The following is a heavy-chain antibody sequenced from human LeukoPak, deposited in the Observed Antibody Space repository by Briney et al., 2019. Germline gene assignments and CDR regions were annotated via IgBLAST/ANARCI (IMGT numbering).Heavy chain of an antibody. CDR2: IYSGGST. D-gene: IGHD3-22*01. J-gene: IGHJ4*02. CDR3: ASSNPKGYDRVWRDY. CDR1: RLTYSSYP. V-gene: IGHV3-66*02. Sequence: PGRSLRLSCAASRLTYSSYPMHCVREAPGKRLEWVTVIYSGGSTYYADSVKGRFTISRDNSKNTLYLQMNSLRAEDTAVCYCASSNPKGYDRVWRDYWGQGTLVTVSS.